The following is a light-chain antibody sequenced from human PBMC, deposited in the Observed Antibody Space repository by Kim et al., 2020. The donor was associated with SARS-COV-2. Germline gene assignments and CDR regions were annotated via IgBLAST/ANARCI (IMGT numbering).Light chain of an antibody. J-gene: IGKJ4*01. V-gene: IGKV3-11*01. Sequence: LSPGDRATLSCRASQNVNYFLAWYQHRPGQAPRLLIYDASDRAPGIPARFSGSGSGTDFTLTISSLEPEDFAVYYCQQRSNWPLTFGGGTKVDIK. CDR2: DAS. CDR1: QNVNYF. CDR3: QQRSNWPLT.